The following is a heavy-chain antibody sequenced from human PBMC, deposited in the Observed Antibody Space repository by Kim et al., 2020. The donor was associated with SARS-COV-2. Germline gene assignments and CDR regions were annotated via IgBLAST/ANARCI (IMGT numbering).Heavy chain of an antibody. J-gene: IGHJ4*02. V-gene: IGHV4-4*07. D-gene: IGHD3-16*01. CDR3: ARDLGALADY. Sequence: SETLSLTCTVSGGSITSYYWSWIRQPAGKGLEWIGRIYTSGSTDYNPSFQSRVTMSVDTSKKQFSLKLSSVTAADTAVYYCARDLGALADYWGQGTQVTVSS. CDR1: GGSITSYY. CDR2: IYTSGST.